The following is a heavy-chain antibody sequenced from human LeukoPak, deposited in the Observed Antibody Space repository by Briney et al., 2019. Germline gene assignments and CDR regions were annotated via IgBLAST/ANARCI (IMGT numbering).Heavy chain of an antibody. CDR2: INPSGGST. D-gene: IGHD4-23*01. J-gene: IGHJ3*02. CDR1: GYTFTSYY. Sequence: ASVKVSCKASGYTFTSYYMHWVRQAPGQGLEWMGIINPSGGSTSYAQKFQGRVTMTRDMSTSTVYMELSSLRSEDTAVYYCARLYGGNSLIGSAAFDIWGQGTMVTVSS. CDR3: ARLYGGNSLIGSAAFDI. V-gene: IGHV1-46*01.